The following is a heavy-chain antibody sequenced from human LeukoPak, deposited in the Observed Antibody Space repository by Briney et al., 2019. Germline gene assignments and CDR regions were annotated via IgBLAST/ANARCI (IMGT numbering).Heavy chain of an antibody. V-gene: IGHV3-48*03. CDR3: ARVDSSWLFDY. CDR1: GFTFSSYE. J-gene: IGHJ4*02. CDR2: ISSSGSTI. Sequence: GGSLRLSCAASGFTFSSYEMNWVRQAPGKGLEWVSYISSSGSTIYYADSVKGRFTISRDNAKNSLYLQMNSLRAEDTAVYYFARVDSSWLFDYWGQGTLVTVSS. D-gene: IGHD6-13*01.